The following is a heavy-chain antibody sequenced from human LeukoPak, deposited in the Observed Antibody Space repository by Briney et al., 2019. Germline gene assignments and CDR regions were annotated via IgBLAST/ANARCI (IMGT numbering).Heavy chain of an antibody. CDR3: ATAPYDSIGIFDY. V-gene: IGHV3-30*03. J-gene: IGHJ4*02. D-gene: IGHD3-22*01. CDR1: GFTFSNYH. CDR2: ISYDGSNK. Sequence: PGGSLRLSCAPSGFTFSNYHMRCGPGAPDRGLEWVALISYDGSNKYYTAYVKGRFTISRDNNKNYLYLQMNSLRTEDTALYYCATAPYDSIGIFDYWGQGTLVTVSS.